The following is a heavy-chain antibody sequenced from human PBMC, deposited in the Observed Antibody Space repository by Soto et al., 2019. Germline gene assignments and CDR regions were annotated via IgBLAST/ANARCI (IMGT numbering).Heavy chain of an antibody. CDR3: ARVPHSGSYYFDY. D-gene: IGHD1-26*01. V-gene: IGHV4-38-2*01. J-gene: IGHJ4*02. CDR1: GYSISSGYY. Sequence: SETLSLTCAVSGYSISSGYYWGWIRQPPGKGLEWIGSIYHSGSTYYNPSLKSRVTISVDTSKNQFSLKLSPVTAADTAVYYCARVPHSGSYYFDYWGQGTLVTASS. CDR2: IYHSGST.